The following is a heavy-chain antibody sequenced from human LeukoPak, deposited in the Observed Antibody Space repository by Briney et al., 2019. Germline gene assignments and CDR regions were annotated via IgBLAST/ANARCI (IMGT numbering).Heavy chain of an antibody. J-gene: IGHJ4*02. V-gene: IGHV3-7*03. Sequence: GGSLRLSCAASGFTFSNYWMTWVRQAPGKGLEWVANIKQDGSEKYYVDSVKGRFTISRDNSKNTLYLQMNSLRAEDTAVYYCAKFRYSRSTVTTMPFDYWGQGTLVTVSS. D-gene: IGHD4-17*01. CDR1: GFTFSNYW. CDR3: AKFRYSRSTVTTMPFDY. CDR2: IKQDGSEK.